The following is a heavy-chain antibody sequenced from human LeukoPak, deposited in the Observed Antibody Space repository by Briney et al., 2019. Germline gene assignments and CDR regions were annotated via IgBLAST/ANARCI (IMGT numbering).Heavy chain of an antibody. CDR3: ARVFSDYAEGTDY. D-gene: IGHD2-2*01. CDR1: GFTFSSYS. CDR2: ISSGNNFI. Sequence: PGGSLRLSCAASGFTFSSYSMNWVRQAPGRGLEWVSSISSGNNFIYYVDSVKGRFTISRDNAKNSLYLQMNSLRAEDTAVYYCARVFSDYAEGTDYSGQGTLVTVSS. V-gene: IGHV3-21*01. J-gene: IGHJ4*02.